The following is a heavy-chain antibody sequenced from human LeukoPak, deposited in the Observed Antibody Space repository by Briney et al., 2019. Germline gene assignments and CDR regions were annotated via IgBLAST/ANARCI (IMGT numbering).Heavy chain of an antibody. D-gene: IGHD5-24*01. CDR2: IYYSGST. CDR3: AVEGFDY. CDR1: GGSISSSSYS. V-gene: IGHV4-39*01. J-gene: IGHJ4*02. Sequence: SETLSLTCTVSGGSISSSSYSWGWIRQPPGKGLEWIGSIYYSGSTYYNPSLKSRVTISVDTSKNQFSLKLSSVTAADTAVYYCAVEGFDYWGQGTLVTVSS.